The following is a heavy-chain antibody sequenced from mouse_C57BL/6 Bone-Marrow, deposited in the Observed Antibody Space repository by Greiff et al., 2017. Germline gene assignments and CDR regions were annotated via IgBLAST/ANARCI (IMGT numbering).Heavy chain of an antibody. CDR2: SRNKANDYTT. Sequence: EVQGVESGGGLVQSGRSLRLSCATSGFTFSDFYMEWVRQAPGKGLEWIAASRNKANDYTTEYSASVKGRFIVSRDTAHSILYLQMNALRAEDTAIYYCARDAYGNLLAYWGQGTLVTVSA. CDR1: GFTFSDFY. V-gene: IGHV7-1*01. CDR3: ARDAYGNLLAY. D-gene: IGHD2-1*01. J-gene: IGHJ3*01.